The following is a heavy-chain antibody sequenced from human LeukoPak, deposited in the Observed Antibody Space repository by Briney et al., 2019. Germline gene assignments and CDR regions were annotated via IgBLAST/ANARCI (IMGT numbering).Heavy chain of an antibody. CDR3: ARGVVDIVATIRGWFDP. V-gene: IGHV4-61*02. CDR2: IYTSGST. D-gene: IGHD5-12*01. CDR1: GGSISSSGYY. J-gene: IGHJ5*02. Sequence: SETLSLTCTVSGGSISSSGYYWSWIRQPAGKGLEWIGRIYTSGSTDYNPSLKSRVTISVDTSKNQFSLKLNSVTAADTAVYYCARGVVDIVATIRGWFDPWGQGTLVTVSS.